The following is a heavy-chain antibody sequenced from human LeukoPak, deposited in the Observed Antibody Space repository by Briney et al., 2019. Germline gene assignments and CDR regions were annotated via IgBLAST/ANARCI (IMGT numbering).Heavy chain of an antibody. V-gene: IGHV4-61*02. D-gene: IGHD1-26*01. J-gene: IGHJ3*02. CDR1: GASINSGSGY. CDR2: IYTTGTT. Sequence: MPSETLSLTCTVSGASINSGSGYWTWIRQPAGKGLEWIGRIYTTGTTTYNPSLESRVTISKDTSNNRFSLKLSSVTAADTAVYYCARGSWDLSRVIPVRNAFHIWGPGTIVIVSS. CDR3: ARGSWDLSRVIPVRNAFHI.